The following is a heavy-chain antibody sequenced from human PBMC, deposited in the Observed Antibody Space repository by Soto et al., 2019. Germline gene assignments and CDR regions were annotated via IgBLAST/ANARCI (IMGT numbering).Heavy chain of an antibody. CDR3: ARAVTEGTDDAFDI. D-gene: IGHD1-1*01. J-gene: IGHJ3*02. Sequence: SETLSLTCAVSGGSISSGGYSWSWIRQPPGKGLEWIGYIYHSGSTYYNPSLKSRVTISVDRSKNQFSLKLSSVTAADTAVYYCARAVTEGTDDAFDIWGQGTMVTVSS. CDR2: IYHSGST. V-gene: IGHV4-30-2*01. CDR1: GGSISSGGYS.